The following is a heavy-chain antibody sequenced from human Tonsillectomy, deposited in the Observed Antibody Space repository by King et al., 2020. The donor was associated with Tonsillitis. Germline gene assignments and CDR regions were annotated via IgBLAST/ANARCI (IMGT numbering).Heavy chain of an antibody. Sequence: QLVQSGGGLVKPGDSLRLSCAASGFTFSNAWMSWVRQAPGKGLEWVGRIKSRSDGGTTDYAAPVKGRFSISRDDSKNTLYLQITSLKTDDTAAYYCATDNGYSADWGQGTLVTVSS. V-gene: IGHV3-15*01. CDR2: IKSRSDGGTT. D-gene: IGHD5-24*01. CDR3: ATDNGYSAD. J-gene: IGHJ4*02. CDR1: GFTFSNAW.